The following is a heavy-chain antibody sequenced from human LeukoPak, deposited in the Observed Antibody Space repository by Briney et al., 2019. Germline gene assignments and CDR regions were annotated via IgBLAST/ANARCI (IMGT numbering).Heavy chain of an antibody. D-gene: IGHD1-26*01. V-gene: IGHV3-74*01. CDR1: GFRFSGSA. CDR3: ASRIVRAFDI. J-gene: IGHJ3*02. Sequence: GGALRLSCTASGFRFSGSAMTWVRQAPGKGLVWVSRINSDGSSTSYADSVKRRFTISRDNAKNTLYLQMNSLRAEDTAVYYCASRIVRAFDIWGQGTMVTVSS. CDR2: INSDGSST.